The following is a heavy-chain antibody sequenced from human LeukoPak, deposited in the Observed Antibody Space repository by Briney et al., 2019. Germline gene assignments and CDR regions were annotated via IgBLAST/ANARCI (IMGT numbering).Heavy chain of an antibody. CDR3: ARTDSSSWFYFDY. CDR1: GFTFSSYG. D-gene: IGHD6-13*01. V-gene: IGHV3-30*03. J-gene: IGHJ4*02. CDR2: ISYDGSNK. Sequence: PGGSLRLSCAASGFTFSSYGMHWVRQAPGKGLEWVAVISYDGSNKYYADSVKGRFTISRDNAKDTVYLQMNSLRAEDTAVYYCARTDSSSWFYFDYWGQGTLVTVSS.